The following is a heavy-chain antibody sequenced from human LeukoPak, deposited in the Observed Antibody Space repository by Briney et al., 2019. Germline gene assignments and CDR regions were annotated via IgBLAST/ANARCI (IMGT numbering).Heavy chain of an antibody. CDR2: IYYSGYT. CDR3: ARHAIYSGGYSYWFDP. Sequence: PETLSLTCTVSGGSISSYYWSWIRQPPGKGLEWIAFIYYSGYTNYNPSLKSRASISLDTSKNLCSLRLSSVTAADTAVYYCARHAIYSGGYSYWFDPWGLGTLVTVSS. CDR1: GGSISSYY. D-gene: IGHD1-26*01. V-gene: IGHV4-59*08. J-gene: IGHJ5*02.